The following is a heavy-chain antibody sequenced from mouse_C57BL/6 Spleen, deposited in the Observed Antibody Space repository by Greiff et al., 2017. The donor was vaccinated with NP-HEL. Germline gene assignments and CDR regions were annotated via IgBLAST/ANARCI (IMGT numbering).Heavy chain of an antibody. CDR2: IDPSDSYT. CDR1: GYTFTSYW. J-gene: IGHJ4*01. V-gene: IGHV1-50*01. CDR3: ARGITTDGLFYAMDY. Sequence: QVQLQQPGAELVKPGASVKLSCKASGYTFTSYWMQWVKQRPGQGLEWIGEIDPSDSYTNYNQKFKGKATLTVDTSSSTAYMQLSSLTSEDSAVYYCARGITTDGLFYAMDYWGQGTSVTVSS. D-gene: IGHD2-4*01.